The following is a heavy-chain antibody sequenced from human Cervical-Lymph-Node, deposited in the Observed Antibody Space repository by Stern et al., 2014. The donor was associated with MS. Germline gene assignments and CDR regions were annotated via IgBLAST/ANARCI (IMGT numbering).Heavy chain of an antibody. D-gene: IGHD6-19*01. V-gene: IGHV5-51*01. J-gene: IGHJ4*02. CDR2: RFPGGSDG. CDR3: ARHGGSGWVYFDN. CDR1: GYSFSSYW. Sequence: VQLVPSGAEVRKPGEPLKISCKGSGYSFSSYWIGWGREMPGKGLEWSVSRFPGGSDGRYSPSFQGQVTISAYKSISSVYLQWSSLKASDTAMYYCARHGGSGWVYFDNWGQGTLVTVSS.